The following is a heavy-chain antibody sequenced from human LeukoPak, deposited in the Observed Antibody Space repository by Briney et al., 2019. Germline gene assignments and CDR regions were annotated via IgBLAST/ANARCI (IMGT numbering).Heavy chain of an antibody. V-gene: IGHV3-11*01. D-gene: IGHD2-15*01. CDR2: ISSSGITI. J-gene: IGHJ4*02. CDR3: ARAVVVIGATPNY. Sequence: KPGGSLRLSCAASGFSSTDYHMTWIRQAPGMGLEWVSYISSSGITIYYGDSVKGRFTISRDNTKNSLYLQMTSLRAEDTAIYYCARAVVVIGATPNYWGQGTLVTVSS. CDR1: GFSSTDYH.